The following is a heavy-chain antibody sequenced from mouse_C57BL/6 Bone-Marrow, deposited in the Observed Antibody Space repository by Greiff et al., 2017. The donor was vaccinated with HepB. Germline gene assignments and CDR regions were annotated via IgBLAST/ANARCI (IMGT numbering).Heavy chain of an antibody. D-gene: IGHD2-4*01. CDR3: TTQNYDPFAY. Sequence: VHVKQSGAELVRPGASVKLSCTASGFNIKDDYMHWVKQRPEQGLEWIGWIDPENGDTEYASKFQGKATITADTSSNTAYLQLSSLTSEDTAVYYCTTQNYDPFAYWGQGTLVTVSA. J-gene: IGHJ3*01. V-gene: IGHV14-4*01. CDR2: IDPENGDT. CDR1: GFNIKDDY.